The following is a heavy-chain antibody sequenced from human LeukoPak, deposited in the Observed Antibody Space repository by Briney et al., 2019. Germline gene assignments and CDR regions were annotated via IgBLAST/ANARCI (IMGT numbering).Heavy chain of an antibody. CDR1: GYSFTSYW. CDR3: ARQNDAFDI. CDR2: VNPADSDT. V-gene: IGHV5-51*01. J-gene: IGHJ3*02. Sequence: GESLKISCKGSGYSFTSYWIAWVRQMPGKGLEWMGIVNPADSDTRYSPSFQGQVTISADKSISTAYLQWSSLKASDTAMYYCARQNDAFDIWGQGTMVTVSS.